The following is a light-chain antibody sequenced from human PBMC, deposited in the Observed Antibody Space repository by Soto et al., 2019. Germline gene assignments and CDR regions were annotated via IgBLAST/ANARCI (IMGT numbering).Light chain of an antibody. CDR1: SGSVSISNY. V-gene: IGLV8-61*01. Sequence: QTVVTQEPSFSVSPGGTVTLTCGLSSGSVSISNYPSWYQQTPGQAPRTLIYSIKTRSPGVPDRFSGSIVGNKAALTITGAQADDEADYYCVLYMGSGIWVFGGGTQLTVL. CDR3: VLYMGSGIWV. CDR2: SIK. J-gene: IGLJ3*02.